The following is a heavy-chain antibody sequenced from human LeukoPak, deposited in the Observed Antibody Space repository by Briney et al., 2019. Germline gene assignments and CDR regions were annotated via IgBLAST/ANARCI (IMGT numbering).Heavy chain of an antibody. CDR1: GFSFSSYS. Sequence: TGGSLRLSCVAPGFSFSSYSMNWVRQAPGRGLEWVSSISASGNYIYYADSVRGRFTISRDSAENSLYLQMNSLGAEDTAVYYCARGLYYYGTDAFDIWGQGTMVTVP. CDR3: ARGLYYYGTDAFDI. D-gene: IGHD3-16*01. CDR2: ISASGNYI. V-gene: IGHV3-21*01. J-gene: IGHJ3*02.